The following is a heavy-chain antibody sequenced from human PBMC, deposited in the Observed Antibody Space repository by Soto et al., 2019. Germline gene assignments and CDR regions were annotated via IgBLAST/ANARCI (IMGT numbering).Heavy chain of an antibody. CDR1: GFTFSSYA. J-gene: IGHJ4*02. Sequence: GGSLRLSCAASGFTFSSYAMSWVRQAPGKGLEWVSAISGSGGSTYYADSVKGRFTISRDNSKNTLYLQMNSLRAEDTAVYYCAKDPYPPVYRWLVGLLDYWGQGTLVTVSS. CDR3: AKDPYPPVYRWLVGLLDY. D-gene: IGHD6-19*01. V-gene: IGHV3-23*01. CDR2: ISGSGGST.